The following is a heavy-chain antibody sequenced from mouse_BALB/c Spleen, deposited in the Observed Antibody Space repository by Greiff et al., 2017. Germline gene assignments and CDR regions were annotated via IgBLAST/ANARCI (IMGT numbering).Heavy chain of an antibody. J-gene: IGHJ4*01. CDR1: GYSITSDYA. V-gene: IGHV3-2*02. Sequence: VQLKESGPGLVKPSQSLSLTCTVTGYSITSDYAWNWIRQFPGNKLEWMGYISYSGSTSYNPSLKSRISITRDTSKNQIFLQLNSVTTEDTATYYCARGTSYRYDVYAMDYWGQGTSVTVSS. D-gene: IGHD2-14*01. CDR3: ARGTSYRYDVYAMDY. CDR2: ISYSGST.